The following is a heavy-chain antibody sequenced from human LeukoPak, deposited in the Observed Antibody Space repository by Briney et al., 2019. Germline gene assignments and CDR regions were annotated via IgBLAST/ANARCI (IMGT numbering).Heavy chain of an antibody. CDR3: AKSETADYGDSSYYYNYLMDI. D-gene: IGHD4-17*01. CDR1: GFTFSSYA. V-gene: IGHV3-23*01. Sequence: GGSLRLSCAASGFTFSSYAMSWVRQAPGKGLEWVSGISGRGYRTYYADSVKGRFTISRDNSKNTLYLQLNSLTAEDTAVYYCAKSETADYGDSSYYYNYLMDIWGQGTTVTVPS. J-gene: IGHJ6*02. CDR2: ISGRGYRT.